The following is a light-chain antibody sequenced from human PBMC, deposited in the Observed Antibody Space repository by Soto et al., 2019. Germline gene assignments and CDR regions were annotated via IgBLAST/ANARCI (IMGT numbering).Light chain of an antibody. J-gene: IGLJ2*01. CDR3: SSYTTSNTEI. Sequence: QSALTQPASVSGSPGQSITISCTGTRSDVGGYNYVSWYQQHPGRAPKLLIYEVNNRPSGVSNRFAGSKSGNTASLSISGLQAEDEADYYCSSYTTSNTEIFGGGTKVTVL. CDR2: EVN. V-gene: IGLV2-14*01. CDR1: RSDVGGYNY.